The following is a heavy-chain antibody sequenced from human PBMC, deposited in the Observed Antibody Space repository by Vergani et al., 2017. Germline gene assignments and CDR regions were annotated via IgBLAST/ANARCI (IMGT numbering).Heavy chain of an antibody. V-gene: IGHV3-30*18. J-gene: IGHJ3*02. CDR3: AKDFVPGRAFDI. CDR1: GFTFSTYA. Sequence: QVQLVESGGGVVQPGRSLRLSCTSSGFTFSTYAMHWVRQAPGKGLEWVAIIYYDGSKKYYAASVQGRFIISRDNSKNTVFLQMNSLRPEDTALYYCAKDFVPGRAFDIWGQGTMVTVSS. CDR2: IYYDGSKK.